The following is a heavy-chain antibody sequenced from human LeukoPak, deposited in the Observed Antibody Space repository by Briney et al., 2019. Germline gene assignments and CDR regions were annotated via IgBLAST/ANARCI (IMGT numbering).Heavy chain of an antibody. CDR2: INTDGSST. Sequence: PGRSLRLSCAASGFIFSSSWMHWVRQAPGKGLVWVSRINTDGSSTRYADSVKGRFTISRDNAKNTLYLQMNSLRAEDTAVYYCARDLAVAHDAFDIWGQGTMVTVSS. CDR1: GFIFSSSW. J-gene: IGHJ3*02. D-gene: IGHD6-19*01. CDR3: ARDLAVAHDAFDI. V-gene: IGHV3-74*01.